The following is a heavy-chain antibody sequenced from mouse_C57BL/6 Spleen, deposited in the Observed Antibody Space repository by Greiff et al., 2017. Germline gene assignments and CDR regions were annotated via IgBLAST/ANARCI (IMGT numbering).Heavy chain of an antibody. CDR2: IHPNSGST. CDR3: ATLDSSGYVFDY. D-gene: IGHD3-2*02. J-gene: IGHJ2*01. CDR1: GYTFTSYW. Sequence: VQLQQPGAELVKPGASVKLSCKASGYTFTSYWMHWVKQRPGQGLEWIGMIHPNSGSTNYNEKFKSKATLTVDKSSSTAYMQLSSLTSEDSAVYYCATLDSSGYVFDYWGQGTTRTVSS. V-gene: IGHV1-64*01.